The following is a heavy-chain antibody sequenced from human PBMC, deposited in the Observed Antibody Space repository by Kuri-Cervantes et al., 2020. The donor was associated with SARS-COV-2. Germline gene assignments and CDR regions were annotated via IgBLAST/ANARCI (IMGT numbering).Heavy chain of an antibody. CDR1: GFTFSSYA. Sequence: GESLKISCAASGFTFSSYAMSWVRQAPGKGLEWVSAISGSGGSIYYADSVKGRFTISRDNSKNTLYLQMNSLRAEDTAVYYCAAPASYGYYWYFDLWGRGTLVTVSS. J-gene: IGHJ2*01. CDR3: AAPASYGYYWYFDL. D-gene: IGHD5-18*01. CDR2: ISGSGGSI. V-gene: IGHV3-23*01.